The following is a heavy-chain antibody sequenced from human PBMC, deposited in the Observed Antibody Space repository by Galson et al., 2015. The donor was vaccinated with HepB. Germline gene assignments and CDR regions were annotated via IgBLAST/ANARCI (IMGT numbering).Heavy chain of an antibody. J-gene: IGHJ6*02. CDR2: IIPIFGTA. D-gene: IGHD2-2*01. Sequence: SVKVSCKASGGTFSSYAISWVRQAPGQGLEWMGGIIPIFGTANYAQKFQGRVTITADESTSTAYMELSSPRSEDTAVYYCARAFCSSTSCFPNGYGMDVWGQGTTVTVSS. V-gene: IGHV1-69*13. CDR3: ARAFCSSTSCFPNGYGMDV. CDR1: GGTFSSYA.